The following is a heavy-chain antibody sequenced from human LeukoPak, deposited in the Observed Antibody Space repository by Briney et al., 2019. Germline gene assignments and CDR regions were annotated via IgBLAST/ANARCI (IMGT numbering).Heavy chain of an antibody. CDR3: ARGVLAAYGMDV. J-gene: IGHJ6*02. Sequence: SVKVSCKASGGTFSSYAISWVRQAPGQGLEWMGGIIPIFGTANYAQKFQGRVTITADESTSTAYMELSSLRSEDTAVYYCARGVLAAYGMDVWGQGTTVTVSS. D-gene: IGHD2-8*02. CDR1: GGTFSSYA. V-gene: IGHV1-69*13. CDR2: IIPIFGTA.